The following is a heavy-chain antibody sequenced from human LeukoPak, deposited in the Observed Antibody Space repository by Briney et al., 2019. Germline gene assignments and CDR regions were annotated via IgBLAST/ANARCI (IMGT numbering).Heavy chain of an antibody. Sequence: SETLSLTCTVSGGSLSSYYWSWVRHPPEKGLEWIGYIYYSGDTTYNTSLTRRVTISVDTSKNQFSRSLNSVTAADTAFSYCAGGGGEYQLLALYYYYYMDVWGKGTTVTVSS. V-gene: IGHV4-59*01. CDR3: AGGGGEYQLLALYYYYYMDV. CDR2: IYYSGDT. D-gene: IGHD2-2*01. CDR1: GGSLSSYY. J-gene: IGHJ6*03.